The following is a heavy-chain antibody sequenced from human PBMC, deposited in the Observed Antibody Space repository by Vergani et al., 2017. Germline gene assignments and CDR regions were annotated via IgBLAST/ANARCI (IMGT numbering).Heavy chain of an antibody. CDR1: GFTFSDHY. V-gene: IGHV3-11*04. J-gene: IGHJ6*02. D-gene: IGHD3-9*01. CDR2: MSSGDSI. CDR3: ARETDTGSSVSCNYYAMDV. Sequence: QVQLVESGGGLVKPGGSLRLSCAASGFTFSDHYMSWVRQAPGKGLEWISYMSSGDSIYYADSVKGRFTVSRDNTKNTLYLQMNSLRAEDTAVYYCARETDTGSSVSCNYYAMDVWGQGTTVSVSS.